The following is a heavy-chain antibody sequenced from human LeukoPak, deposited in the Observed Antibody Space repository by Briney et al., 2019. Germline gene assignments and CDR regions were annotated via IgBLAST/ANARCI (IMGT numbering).Heavy chain of an antibody. Sequence: ASVKVSCKASGYTFTSYGISWVRQAPGRGLEWMGWISAYNGNTNYAQKLRGRVTMTTDTSTSTAYMELRSLRSDDTAVYYCARGVEIGYYYYMDVWGKGTTVTVSS. D-gene: IGHD2-21*01. CDR1: GYTFTSYG. J-gene: IGHJ6*03. CDR3: ARGVEIGYYYYMDV. CDR2: ISAYNGNT. V-gene: IGHV1-18*01.